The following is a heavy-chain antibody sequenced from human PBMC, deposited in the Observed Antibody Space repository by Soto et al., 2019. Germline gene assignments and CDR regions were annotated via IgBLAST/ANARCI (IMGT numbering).Heavy chain of an antibody. V-gene: IGHV3-30*18. D-gene: IGHD6-19*01. J-gene: IGHJ4*02. CDR2: ILYDGIQQ. CDR1: GFTFSSYG. CDR3: AKGVSSGWYYFDY. Sequence: QVQLVESGGGVVQPGRSLRLSCAASGFTFSSYGMHWVRQAPGKGLEWVALILYDGIQQYYADSLKGRFTISRDNSKNTLYLQMISLRAEDTAIYYCAKGVSSGWYYFDYWGQGTLVTVSS.